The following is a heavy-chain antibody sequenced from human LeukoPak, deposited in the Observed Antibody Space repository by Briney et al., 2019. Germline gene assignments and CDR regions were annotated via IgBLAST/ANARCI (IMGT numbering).Heavy chain of an antibody. Sequence: PSETLSLTCTVSGGSISSSSYYWGWIRQPPGKGLEWTGSIYYSGSTYYNPSLKSRVTISVDTSKNQFSLKLSSVTAADTAVYYCARRFRSWDAFDIWGQGTMVTVSS. CDR3: ARRFRSWDAFDI. D-gene: IGHD6-13*01. V-gene: IGHV4-39*01. CDR1: GGSISSSSYY. J-gene: IGHJ3*02. CDR2: IYYSGST.